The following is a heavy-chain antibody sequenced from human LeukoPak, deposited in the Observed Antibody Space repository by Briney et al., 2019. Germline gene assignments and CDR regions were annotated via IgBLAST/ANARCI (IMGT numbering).Heavy chain of an antibody. D-gene: IGHD6-19*01. CDR1: GFTFGGYL. V-gene: IGHV3-49*03. CDR3: SRGSGWLSVY. Sequence: GRSLRLSCTASGFTFGGYLLSWFRQAPGKGLEWIGFISGGTTEYAASVKGRFTISRDDSTSIAYLQMNSLTTEDTAVYYCSRGSGWLSVYWGQGTLVTVSS. J-gene: IGHJ4*02. CDR2: ISGGTT.